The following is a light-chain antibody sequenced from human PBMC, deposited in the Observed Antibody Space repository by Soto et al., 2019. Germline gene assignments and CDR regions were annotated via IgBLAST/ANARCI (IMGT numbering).Light chain of an antibody. CDR3: QQYGSSPVT. CDR2: GAS. J-gene: IGKJ5*01. Sequence: EIVLTQSPGTLSLSPGERATLSCRASQSVSSSYLAWYQQKPGQAPRLLIYGASSRATGIPDRFSGSGSGTDFTLTISRLEPEDFAVYFCQQYGSSPVTFGQATRLEIK. CDR1: QSVSSSY. V-gene: IGKV3-20*01.